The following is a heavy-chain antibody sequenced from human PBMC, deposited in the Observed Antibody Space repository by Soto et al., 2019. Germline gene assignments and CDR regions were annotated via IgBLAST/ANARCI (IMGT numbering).Heavy chain of an antibody. CDR1: GYTFTSYG. D-gene: IGHD2-21*02. J-gene: IGHJ4*02. Sequence: GSSVKVSCKTSGYTFTSYGISWVLQAPGQGLEWMGWISAYNGNTNYAQKLQGRVTMTTDTSTSTAYMELRSLRSDDTAVYYCARDLFVTSRGILHYWGQGTLVSVSS. V-gene: IGHV1-18*01. CDR2: ISAYNGNT. CDR3: ARDLFVTSRGILHY.